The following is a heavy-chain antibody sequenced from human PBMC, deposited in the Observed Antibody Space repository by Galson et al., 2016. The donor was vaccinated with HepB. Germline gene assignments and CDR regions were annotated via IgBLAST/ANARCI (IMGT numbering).Heavy chain of an antibody. CDR1: GYTFNTYN. V-gene: IGHV1-46*02. J-gene: IGHJ4*02. CDR3: AREPDHSFYFDY. Sequence: SVKVSCKASGYTFNTYNMHWVRQAPGQGLEWMGIIKPSGGNTIYAQKFQDRITMTRDTSTSTVYMELISLRSEDTAVYYCAREPDHSFYFDYLGQGTLLTVPS. CDR2: IKPSGGNT. D-gene: IGHD1-14*01.